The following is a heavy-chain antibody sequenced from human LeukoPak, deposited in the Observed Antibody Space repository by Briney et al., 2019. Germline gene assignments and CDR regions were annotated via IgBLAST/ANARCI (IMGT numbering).Heavy chain of an antibody. CDR1: GFTSSNYW. D-gene: IGHD4-23*01. Sequence: PGGSLRLSCAGSGFTSSNYWIHWVRQAPGKGLVWVSRINSDGTSTMYADSVKGRFTISRDNAKNTLYLQMNSLRAEDTAVYYCARDHGGNRRAFDIWGQGTMVTVSS. CDR3: ARDHGGNRRAFDI. V-gene: IGHV3-74*03. CDR2: INSDGTST. J-gene: IGHJ3*02.